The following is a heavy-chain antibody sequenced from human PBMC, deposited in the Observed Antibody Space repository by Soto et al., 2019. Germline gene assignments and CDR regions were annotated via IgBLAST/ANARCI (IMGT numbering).Heavy chain of an antibody. Sequence: QVQLVQSGAEVKKSGASVKVSCKASGYTFTSHDINWVRQATGQVREWVGWMNPNSGNTGDAQKFQGRFTMTRNTSISTAYMELSSLRSEDTAVYYCARWDYGYYARFDYWGQGTLVTVSS. CDR3: ARWDYGYYARFDY. V-gene: IGHV1-8*01. J-gene: IGHJ4*02. CDR1: GYTFTSHD. CDR2: MNPNSGNT. D-gene: IGHD4-17*01.